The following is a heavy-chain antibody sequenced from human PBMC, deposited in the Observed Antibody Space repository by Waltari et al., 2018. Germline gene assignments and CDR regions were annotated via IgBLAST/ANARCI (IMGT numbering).Heavy chain of an antibody. Sequence: QVQLQQSGPGLVKSSQTLSLTCAISGDSVSRNGAAWNWIRQSPSRGLEWLGRAYRRSDWSYEYAVSVKSRVIISADTSKNQFSLQLNSVTPEDTAVYYCASGRHSAFDFWGQGTKVAVS. CDR2: AYRRSDWSY. CDR3: ASGRHSAFDF. D-gene: IGHD1-26*01. CDR1: GDSVSRNGAA. J-gene: IGHJ3*01. V-gene: IGHV6-1*01.